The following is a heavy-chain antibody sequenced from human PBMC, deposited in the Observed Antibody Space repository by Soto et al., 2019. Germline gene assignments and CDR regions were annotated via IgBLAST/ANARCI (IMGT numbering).Heavy chain of an antibody. D-gene: IGHD6-19*01. V-gene: IGHV1-8*01. J-gene: IGHJ4*02. CDR3: ARSVEWLASFDY. Sequence: ASVKVSCKAFGYTFTSYDINWVRQATGQGLEWMGWMNPNSGNTGYAQKFQGRVTMTRNTSISTAYMELSSLRSEDTAVYYCARSVEWLASFDYWGQGTLVTVSS. CDR1: GYTFTSYD. CDR2: MNPNSGNT.